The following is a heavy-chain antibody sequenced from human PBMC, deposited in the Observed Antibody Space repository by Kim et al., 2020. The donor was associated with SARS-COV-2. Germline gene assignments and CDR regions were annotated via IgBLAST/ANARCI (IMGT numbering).Heavy chain of an antibody. D-gene: IGHD3-3*01. Sequence: SETLSLTCAVSGGSITTYCWNWIRQSPGKGLEWIGYVYHSGGNSYNPSLKSRVSISVDTSKNQFSLKLTSVTAADTAIYYCARDSKYDFWSASYGLDVWGPGITVTVSS. J-gene: IGHJ6*02. CDR2: VYHSGGN. CDR3: ARDSKYDFWSASYGLDV. CDR1: GGSITTYC. V-gene: IGHV4-59*13.